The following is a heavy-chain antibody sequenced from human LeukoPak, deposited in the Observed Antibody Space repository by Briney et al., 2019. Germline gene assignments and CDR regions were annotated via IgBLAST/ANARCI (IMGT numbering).Heavy chain of an antibody. J-gene: IGHJ3*02. CDR3: AKAAYGDGRGAFDI. CDR2: ISYDGSNK. V-gene: IGHV3-30*18. D-gene: IGHD4-17*01. CDR1: GFTFSSYG. Sequence: PGGSLRLSCAASGFTFSSYGMHWVRQAPGKGLEWVAVISYDGSNKYYADSVKGRFTISRDNSKNTLYLQMNSLRAEDTAVYYCAKAAYGDGRGAFDIWGQGTMVTVSS.